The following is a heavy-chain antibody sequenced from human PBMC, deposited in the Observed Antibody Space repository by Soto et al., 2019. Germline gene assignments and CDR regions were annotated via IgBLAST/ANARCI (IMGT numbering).Heavy chain of an antibody. CDR2: IFSNDEK. Sequence: SGPTLVNPPETLTLTCTVSGFSLSNARMGVSWIRQPPGKALEWLAHIFSNDEKSYSTSLKSRLTISKDTSKSQVVLTMTNMDPVDTATYYCAQERGDGYNSVIGYWGQGTLVTVSS. D-gene: IGHD1-1*01. J-gene: IGHJ4*02. V-gene: IGHV2-26*01. CDR3: AQERGDGYNSVIGY. CDR1: GFSLSNARMG.